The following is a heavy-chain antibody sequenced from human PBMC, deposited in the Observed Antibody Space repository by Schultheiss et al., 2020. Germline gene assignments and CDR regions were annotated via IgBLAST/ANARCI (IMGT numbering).Heavy chain of an antibody. V-gene: IGHV1-24*01. J-gene: IGHJ3*01. Sequence: ASVKVSCKVSGYTLTELSMHWVRQAPGKGLEWMGGFDPEDGETIYAQKFQGRVTMTEDTSTDTAYMELSSLRSEDTAVYYCATADRIAAAPATWGQGTMVTVSS. D-gene: IGHD6-13*01. CDR3: ATADRIAAAPAT. CDR1: GYTLTELS. CDR2: FDPEDGET.